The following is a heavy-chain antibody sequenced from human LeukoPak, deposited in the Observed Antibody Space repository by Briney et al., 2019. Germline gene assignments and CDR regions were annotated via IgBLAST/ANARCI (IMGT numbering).Heavy chain of an antibody. V-gene: IGHV3-53*01. CDR3: ARVASTGPYFYGVDV. CDR1: GLSVRSNY. CDR2: IYSGGST. J-gene: IGHJ6*02. Sequence: GGSLRLSCAASGLSVRSNYMSWVRQAPGKGLEWVSVIYSGGSTYYADSVKGRFTISRDKSKSTLYLQMTSLRVEDTAVYYCARVASTGPYFYGVDVWGQGTTVTVSS.